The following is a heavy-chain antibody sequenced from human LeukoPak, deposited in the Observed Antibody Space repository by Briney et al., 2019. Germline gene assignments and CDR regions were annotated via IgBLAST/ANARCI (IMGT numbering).Heavy chain of an antibody. V-gene: IGHV4-39*01. CDR3: ARHPGDIVFKD. J-gene: IGHJ4*02. CDR1: GDSITNTNYF. CDR2: IYYSGSA. D-gene: IGHD2-15*01. Sequence: SETLSLTCHVSGDSITNTNYFWGWIRQPPGKDLEWIGSIYYSGSAYYNPSLKSRVTMSVDVSKNQFSLKLRSVTAADTAVYYCARHPGDIVFKDWGQGTRVTVSS.